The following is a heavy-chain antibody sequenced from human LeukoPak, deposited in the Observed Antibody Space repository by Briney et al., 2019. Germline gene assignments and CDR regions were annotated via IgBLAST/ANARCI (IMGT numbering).Heavy chain of an antibody. V-gene: IGHV3-23*01. J-gene: IGHJ2*01. Sequence: GGSLRLSCAASGFTFSSYGMSWVRQAPGKGLEWVSTISGSGGSTYYADSVKGRFTISRDNSKNTLYLQMKSLRPEDTAVYYCARDSRVLRFLEWLRVYWYFDLWGRGTLVTVSS. D-gene: IGHD3-3*01. CDR1: GFTFSSYG. CDR2: ISGSGGST. CDR3: ARDSRVLRFLEWLRVYWYFDL.